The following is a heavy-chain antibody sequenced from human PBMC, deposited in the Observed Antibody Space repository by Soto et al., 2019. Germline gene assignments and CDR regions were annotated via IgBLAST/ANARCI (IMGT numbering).Heavy chain of an antibody. J-gene: IGHJ6*02. V-gene: IGHV3-33*01. CDR1: GFTFSSYG. CDR3: ASAREYDYGDYGDYYYYGMDV. Sequence: QVQLVESGGGVVQPGRSLRLSCAASGFTFSSYGMHWVRQAPGKGLEWVAVIWYDGSNKYYADSVKGRFTISRDNSKNTLYLQMNSLRAEDTAVYYCASAREYDYGDYGDYYYYGMDVWGQGTTVTVSS. CDR2: IWYDGSNK. D-gene: IGHD4-17*01.